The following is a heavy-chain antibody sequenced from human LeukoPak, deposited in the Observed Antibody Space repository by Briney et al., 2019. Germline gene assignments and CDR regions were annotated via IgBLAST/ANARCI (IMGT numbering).Heavy chain of an antibody. D-gene: IGHD6-13*01. Sequence: ASVKVSCKASGYTFTGYYMHWVRQAPGQGLEWMGWINPNSGGTNYAQKFQGRVTMTRDTSISTAYMELRSLRSDDTAVYYCARIPLAAGVNWFDPWGQGTLVTVSS. CDR1: GYTFTGYY. V-gene: IGHV1-2*02. J-gene: IGHJ5*02. CDR3: ARIPLAAGVNWFDP. CDR2: INPNSGGT.